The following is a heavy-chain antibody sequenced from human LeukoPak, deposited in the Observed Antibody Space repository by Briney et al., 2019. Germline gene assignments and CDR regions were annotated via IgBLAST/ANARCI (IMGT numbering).Heavy chain of an antibody. V-gene: IGHV1-58*02. D-gene: IGHD3-22*01. CDR2: IVVGSGNT. J-gene: IGHJ4*02. CDR1: GFTFTSSA. CDR3: AASYDSSGYYLTTEY. Sequence: SVKVSCKASGFTFTSSAMQWVRQARGQRLEWIGWIVVGSGNTDYAQKFQERVTITRDMSTSTAYMELSSLRSEDTAVYYCAASYDSSGYYLTTEYWGQGTLVTVSS.